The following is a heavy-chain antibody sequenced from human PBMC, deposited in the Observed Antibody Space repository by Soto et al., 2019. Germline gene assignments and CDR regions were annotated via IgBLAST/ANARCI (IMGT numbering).Heavy chain of an antibody. CDR3: ARDRHARYCIWTSGSKGSGAFAI. CDR2: ISYDGSNK. V-gene: IGHV3-30-3*01. J-gene: IGHJ3*02. Sequence: PGGSLRHSCAASGFTFSSYAMHWVRQAPGKGLEWVAVISYDGSNKYYADSVKGRFTISRDNSKNTLYLQMNSLRAEDTAVYYCARDRHARYCIWTSGSKGSGAFAIWGQGSMVTVS. CDR1: GFTFSSYA. D-gene: IGHD2-2*01.